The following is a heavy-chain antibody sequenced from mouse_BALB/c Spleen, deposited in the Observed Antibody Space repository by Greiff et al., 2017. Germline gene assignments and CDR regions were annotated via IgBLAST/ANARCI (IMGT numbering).Heavy chain of an antibody. D-gene: IGHD2-13*01. CDR3: TREVDLATLRGFAY. J-gene: IGHJ3*01. V-gene: IGHV1S81*02. CDR2: INPSNGGT. Sequence: QIQLQQSGAELVKPGASVKLSCKASGYTFTSYYMYWVKQRPGQGLEWIGEINPSNGGTNFNEKFKSKATLTVDKSSSTAYMQLSSLTSEDSAVYYCTREVDLATLRGFAYWGQGTLVTVSA. CDR1: GYTFTSYY.